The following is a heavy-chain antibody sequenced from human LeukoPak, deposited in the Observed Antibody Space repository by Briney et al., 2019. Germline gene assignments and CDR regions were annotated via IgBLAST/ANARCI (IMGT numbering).Heavy chain of an antibody. CDR2: IHHDGRI. J-gene: IGHJ4*02. Sequence: SETLSLTCAVYGGSFSGYYWSWIRQPPGKGLEWIGEIHHDGRINYNPSLKSRVTLSVDKSKNQFSLRLNSVTAADTAMYYCARSHDHLWGNYPDYWGQGTLVTVSS. D-gene: IGHD3-16*02. CDR1: GGSFSGYY. V-gene: IGHV4-34*01. CDR3: ARSHDHLWGNYPDY.